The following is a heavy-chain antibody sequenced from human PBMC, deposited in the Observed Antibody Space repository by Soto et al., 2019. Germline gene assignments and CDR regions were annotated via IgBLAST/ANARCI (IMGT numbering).Heavy chain of an antibody. J-gene: IGHJ4*02. Sequence: QVQLVESGGGVVQPGRSLRLSCAASGFTFSSYGMHWVRQAPGKGLEWVAVIWYDGSNKYYADSVKGRFTISRDNSKNTLYLQMNSLRAEDTAVYYCARDNYYDSRGYNYWGQGTLVTVSS. V-gene: IGHV3-33*01. CDR3: ARDNYYDSRGYNY. D-gene: IGHD3-22*01. CDR2: IWYDGSNK. CDR1: GFTFSSYG.